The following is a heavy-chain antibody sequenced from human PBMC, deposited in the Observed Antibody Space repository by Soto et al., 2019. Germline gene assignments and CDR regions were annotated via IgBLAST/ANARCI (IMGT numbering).Heavy chain of an antibody. CDR2: IYHSGST. D-gene: IGHD4-17*01. CDR1: GGSISSGGYS. J-gene: IGHJ5*02. Sequence: SETLSLTCAVSGGSISSGGYSWSWIRQPPGKGLEWIGYIYHSGSTYYNPSLKSRVTISVDRSKNQFSLKLSSVTAADTAVYYCARDSHDYEFFDPWGQGTLVTVSS. CDR3: ARDSHDYEFFDP. V-gene: IGHV4-30-2*01.